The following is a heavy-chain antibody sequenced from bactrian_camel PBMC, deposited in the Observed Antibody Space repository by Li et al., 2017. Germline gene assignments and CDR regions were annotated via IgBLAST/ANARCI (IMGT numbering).Heavy chain of an antibody. Sequence: QLVESGGGSVQAGGSLRVSREASGATHTSSFCMGWFRQAPGKEREAVASIAMVGRSTYADPVTGRFTISRDRAKKTLTLEMTSLKPEDTAMYYCAARYGNGGTCRVMEITSGYLGQGTQVTVS. J-gene: IGHJ6*01. CDR1: GATHTSSFC. D-gene: IGHD1*01. CDR2: IAMVGRS. CDR3: AARYGNGGTCRVMEITSGY. V-gene: IGHV3S57*01.